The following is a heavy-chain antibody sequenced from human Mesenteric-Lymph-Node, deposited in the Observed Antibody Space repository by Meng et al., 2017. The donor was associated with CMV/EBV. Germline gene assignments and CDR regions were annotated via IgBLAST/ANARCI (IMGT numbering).Heavy chain of an antibody. Sequence: SETLSLTCAVYGGSFSGYYWSWIRQPPGKGLEWIGEINHSGSTTYNPSLKSRVTISVDTSKNQFSLKLSSVTAADTAVYYCARGRRIVVVVAATRVTMDGWGQGTTVTVSS. CDR2: INHSGST. CDR1: GGSFSGYY. CDR3: ARGRRIVVVVAATRVTMDG. V-gene: IGHV4-34*01. J-gene: IGHJ6*02. D-gene: IGHD2-15*01.